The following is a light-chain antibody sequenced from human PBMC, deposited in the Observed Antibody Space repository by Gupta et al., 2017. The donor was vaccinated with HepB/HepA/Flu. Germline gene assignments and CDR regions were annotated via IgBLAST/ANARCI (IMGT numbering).Light chain of an antibody. J-gene: IGKJ4*01. CDR3: QQYNNWPRL. CDR1: QRVSSN. V-gene: IGKV3-15*01. Sequence: EIVMTQSPATLSVSPGERATLSCRASQRVSSNLAWYQQKPGQAPRLLIYGASTRATGIPARFSGSGSGTEFTLTISSLQSEDFAVYYCQQYNNWPRLFGGGTKVEIK. CDR2: GAS.